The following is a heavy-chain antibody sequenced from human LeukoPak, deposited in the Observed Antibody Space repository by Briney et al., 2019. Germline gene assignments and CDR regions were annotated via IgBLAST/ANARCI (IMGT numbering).Heavy chain of an antibody. CDR2: ISPIFGTA. D-gene: IGHD5-24*01. Sequence: SVKDSCKASGGTFSSYAISWVRQAPGQGLEWMGGISPIFGTANYAQKFQGRVTITTDESTSTAYMELSSLRSEDTAVYYCASQDGYNYGHYFDYWGQGTLVTVSS. CDR3: ASQDGYNYGHYFDY. V-gene: IGHV1-69*05. J-gene: IGHJ4*02. CDR1: GGTFSSYA.